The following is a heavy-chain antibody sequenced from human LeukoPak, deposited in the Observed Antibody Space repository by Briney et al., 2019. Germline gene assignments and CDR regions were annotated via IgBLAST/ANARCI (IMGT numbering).Heavy chain of an antibody. Sequence: SETLSLTCAVYGGSFSGYYWSWIRQPPGKGLEWIGEINHSGSTNYNPSLKSRVTISVDTSKNQFSLKLSSVTAADTAVYYCARGMPFIVVVVAATRWFDPWGQGTLVTVSS. CDR1: GGSFSGYY. CDR3: ARGMPFIVVVVAATRWFDP. V-gene: IGHV4-34*01. J-gene: IGHJ5*02. D-gene: IGHD2-15*01. CDR2: INHSGST.